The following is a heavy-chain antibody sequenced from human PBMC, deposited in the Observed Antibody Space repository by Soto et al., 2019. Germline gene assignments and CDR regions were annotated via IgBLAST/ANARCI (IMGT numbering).Heavy chain of an antibody. V-gene: IGHV4-39*01. J-gene: IGHJ4*02. CDR3: ARHGSN. CDR2: IYYSGIT. Sequence: PSETLSLTCTVSGVSISNSSYYWGWIRRPPGKGLEWIGTIYYSGITYYNPSLKSRVTISVDTSKNQFSLQLTSVTAADTAVYYCARHGSNWGQGTLVTVSS. CDR1: GVSISNSSYY.